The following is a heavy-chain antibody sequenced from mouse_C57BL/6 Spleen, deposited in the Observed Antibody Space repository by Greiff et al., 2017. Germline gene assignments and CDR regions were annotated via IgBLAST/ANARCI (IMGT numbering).Heavy chain of an antibody. CDR1: GYAFSSYW. D-gene: IGHD2-3*01. V-gene: IGHV1-80*01. J-gene: IGHJ2*01. CDR2: IYPGDGDT. CDR3: ARGIYDGYYLYYFDY. Sequence: QVQLQQSGAELVKPGASVKISCKASGYAFSSYWMNWVKQRPGKGLEWIGQIYPGDGDTNYNGKFKGKATLTADKSSSTAYMQLSSLTSEDSAVYFCARGIYDGYYLYYFDYWGQGTTLTVSS.